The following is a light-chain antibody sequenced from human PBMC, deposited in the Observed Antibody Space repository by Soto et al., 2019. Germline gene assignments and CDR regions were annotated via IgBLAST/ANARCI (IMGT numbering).Light chain of an antibody. V-gene: IGKV3-15*01. CDR2: GAS. J-gene: IGKJ2*01. CDR3: QQYNNWYPMHT. Sequence: EIVMTQSPATLSVSPGERATLSCRASQSVSSNLAWYQQKPGQAPRLLIYGASTRATGIPAMFSGSGSGTDFTLTISSLQSEDFAVYYCQQYNNWYPMHTFGQGTKLEIK. CDR1: QSVSSN.